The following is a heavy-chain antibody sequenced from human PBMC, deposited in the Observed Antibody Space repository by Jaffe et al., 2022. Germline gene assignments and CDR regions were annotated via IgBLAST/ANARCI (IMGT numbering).Heavy chain of an antibody. CDR1: GGSISSSNW. D-gene: IGHD6-13*01. V-gene: IGHV4-4*02. Sequence: QVQLQESGPGLVKPSGTLSLTCAVSGGSISSSNWWSWVRQPPGKGLEWIGEIYHSGSTNYNPSLKSRVTISVDKSKNQFSLKLSSVTAADTAVYYCARDLESSSWSAPLGYYYYYYMDVWGKGTTVTVSS. J-gene: IGHJ6*03. CDR2: IYHSGST. CDR3: ARDLESSSWSAPLGYYYYYYMDV.